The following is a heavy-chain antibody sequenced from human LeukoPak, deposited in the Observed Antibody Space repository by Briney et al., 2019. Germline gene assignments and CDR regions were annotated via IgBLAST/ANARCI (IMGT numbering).Heavy chain of an antibody. CDR3: AREKKSYYGGSDDAFDI. D-gene: IGHD3-10*01. CDR2: ISAYNGNT. V-gene: IGHV1-18*01. J-gene: IGHJ3*02. CDR1: GYTFTSYG. Sequence: ASVKVSCKASGYTFTSYGISWVRQAPGQGLEWMGWISAYNGNTNYAQKLQGRVTMTTDTSTSTAYMELRSLRSDDTAVYYCAREKKSYYGGSDDAFDIWGQGTMVTVSS.